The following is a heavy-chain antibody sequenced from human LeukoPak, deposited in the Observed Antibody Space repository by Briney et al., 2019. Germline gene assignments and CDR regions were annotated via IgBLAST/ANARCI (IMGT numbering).Heavy chain of an antibody. Sequence: GSSVKVSCKASGGTFSSYAISWVRQAPGQGLEWMGGIIPIFGTANYAQKFQGRVTITTDESTSTAYMELSSLRSEDTAVYYCARGPSPTGGWFYRHDVWGKGTTVTVSS. D-gene: IGHD2-15*01. CDR1: GGTFSSYA. CDR2: IIPIFGTA. CDR3: ARGPSPTGGWFYRHDV. J-gene: IGHJ6*04. V-gene: IGHV1-69*05.